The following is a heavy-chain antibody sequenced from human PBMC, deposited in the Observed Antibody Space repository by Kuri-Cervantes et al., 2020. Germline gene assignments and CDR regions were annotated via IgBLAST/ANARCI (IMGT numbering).Heavy chain of an antibody. J-gene: IGHJ3*02. Sequence: GESLKISCAASGFTFSSYSMNWVRQAPGKGLEWVSSISSSSSYIYYADSVKGRFTISRDNAKNSLYLQMNSLRAEDTAVYYCARDYPIGGYGGHDAYDILEQAI. D-gene: IGHD4-23*01. CDR1: GFTFSSYS. CDR3: ARDYPIGGYGGHDAYDI. V-gene: IGHV3-21*01. CDR2: ISSSSSYI.